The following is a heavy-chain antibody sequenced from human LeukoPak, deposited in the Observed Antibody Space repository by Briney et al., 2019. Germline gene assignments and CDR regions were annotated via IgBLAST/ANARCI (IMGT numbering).Heavy chain of an antibody. CDR2: IKQDGSEK. D-gene: IGHD3-10*01. Sequence: GGSLRLSCAASGFTFSSYWMGWVRQAPGKGLEWVANIKQDGSEKYYVDSVKGRFTISRDNAKNSLYLQMNSLRAEDTAVYYCARDYGYYYGSGSYFQSPYYMDVWGKGTTVTVSS. CDR1: GFTFSSYW. V-gene: IGHV3-7*01. CDR3: ARDYGYYYGSGSYFQSPYYMDV. J-gene: IGHJ6*03.